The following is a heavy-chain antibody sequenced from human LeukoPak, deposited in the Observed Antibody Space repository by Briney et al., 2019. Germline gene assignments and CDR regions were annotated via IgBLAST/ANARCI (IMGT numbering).Heavy chain of an antibody. Sequence: PGGSLRLSCAASGFTFSSYAMSWVRQAPGKGLEWVSAISGSGGSTYYADSVKGRFTISRDNSKNTLYLQMNGLRAEDTAVYYCAKGTDFGVVTTFDYWGQGTLVTVSS. CDR3: AKGTDFGVVTTFDY. J-gene: IGHJ4*02. CDR1: GFTFSSYA. D-gene: IGHD3-3*01. V-gene: IGHV3-23*01. CDR2: ISGSGGST.